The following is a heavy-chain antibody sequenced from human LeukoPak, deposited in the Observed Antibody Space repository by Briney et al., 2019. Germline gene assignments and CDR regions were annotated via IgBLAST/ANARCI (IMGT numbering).Heavy chain of an antibody. CDR1: GFTFSSYG. CDR2: ISSSGSTI. D-gene: IGHD2-15*01. J-gene: IGHJ5*02. CDR3: ARGSVVVAATDNWFDP. V-gene: IGHV3-48*04. Sequence: GGSLRLSCAASGFTFSSYGMSWVRQAPGKGLEWVSYISSSGSTIYYADSVKGRFTISRDNAKNSLYLQMNSLRAEDTAVYYCARGSVVVAATDNWFDPWGQGTLVTVSS.